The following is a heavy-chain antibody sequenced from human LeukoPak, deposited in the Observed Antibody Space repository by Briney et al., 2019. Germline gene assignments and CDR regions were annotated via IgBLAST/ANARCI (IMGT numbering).Heavy chain of an antibody. Sequence: ASVKVSCKASGYTFTGYYMHWVRQAPGQGLEWMGWINPNSGGTNYAQKFQGRVTMTRDTSISTAYMELSRLRSDDTAVYYCARAPKRVAATPDYWGQGTLVTVSS. J-gene: IGHJ4*02. CDR1: GYTFTGYY. CDR2: INPNSGGT. V-gene: IGHV1-2*02. D-gene: IGHD1-26*01. CDR3: ARAPKRVAATPDY.